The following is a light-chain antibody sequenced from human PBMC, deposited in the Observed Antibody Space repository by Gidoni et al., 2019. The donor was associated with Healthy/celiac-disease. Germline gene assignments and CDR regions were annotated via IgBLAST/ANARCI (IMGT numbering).Light chain of an antibody. V-gene: IGKV3-20*01. Sequence: EIVLPQSPGTLSLSPGERATLSCRASQSVSSSYLAWYQQKPGQAPRLLIYVASSRATGIPDRFSGSGSGTDFTLTISRLEPEDFAVYYCQQYGSSRLTFGGGTKVEIK. J-gene: IGKJ4*01. CDR3: QQYGSSRLT. CDR1: QSVSSSY. CDR2: VAS.